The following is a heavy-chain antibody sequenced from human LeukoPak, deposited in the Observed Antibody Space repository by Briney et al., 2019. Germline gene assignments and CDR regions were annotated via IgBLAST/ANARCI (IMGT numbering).Heavy chain of an antibody. CDR1: GFTFSSYW. CDR2: IKQDGSEK. J-gene: IGHJ3*02. CDR3: ARDRDYDSSGYPDAFDI. V-gene: IGHV3-7*01. Sequence: PGGSLRLSCAASGFTFSSYWMSWVRQAPGKGLEWVANIKQDGSEKYYVDSVKGRFTISRDNAKNSLYLQMNSLRAEDTAVYYCARDRDYDSSGYPDAFDIWGQGTMVTVSS. D-gene: IGHD3-22*01.